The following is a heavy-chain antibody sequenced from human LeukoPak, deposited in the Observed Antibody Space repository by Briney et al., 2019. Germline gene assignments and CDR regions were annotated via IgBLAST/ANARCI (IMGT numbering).Heavy chain of an antibody. CDR1: GFTFSSYG. CDR3: ARDQFYYYGMDV. CDR2: ISSGRPTI. D-gene: IGHD5-24*01. Sequence: GGSLRLSCAASGFTFSSYGMNWVRQAPGKGLEWVSYISSGRPTINYADSVKGRFTISRDNAKNSLYLQMNSLRAEDTAVYYCARDQFYYYGMDVWGQGTTVTVSS. V-gene: IGHV3-48*01. J-gene: IGHJ6*02.